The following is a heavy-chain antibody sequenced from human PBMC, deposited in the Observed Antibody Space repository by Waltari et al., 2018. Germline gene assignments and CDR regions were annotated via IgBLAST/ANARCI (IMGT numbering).Heavy chain of an antibody. D-gene: IGHD7-27*01. CDR2: VGSDGSA. CDR1: GFTFSNHW. Sequence: EVQLVESGGGLVQPGGSLRLSCAGSGFTFSNHWMHWVRQVPGKGLAWVSHVGSDGSATYADSVKGRFTSSRDDAKNTMYLQMNSLRDEDTAVYYCTRDVPNSRFDPWGQGTLVTVSS. V-gene: IGHV3-74*01. J-gene: IGHJ5*02. CDR3: TRDVPNSRFDP.